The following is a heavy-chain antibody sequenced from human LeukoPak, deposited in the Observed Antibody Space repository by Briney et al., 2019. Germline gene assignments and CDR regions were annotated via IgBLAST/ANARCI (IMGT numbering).Heavy chain of an antibody. V-gene: IGHV3-23*01. CDR3: AKGPRLNSGYHPDC. CDR1: GFTFTGSA. J-gene: IGHJ4*02. Sequence: GGSLSLYCAASGFTFTGSAMTWVRQAPGKGLDWVSTITGSDDATYYADSVKGRFTISRDFSKNTVHLLMHSLRVEDTAIYYCAKGPRLNSGYHPDCWGQGTLVTVSS. D-gene: IGHD3-22*01. CDR2: ITGSDDAT.